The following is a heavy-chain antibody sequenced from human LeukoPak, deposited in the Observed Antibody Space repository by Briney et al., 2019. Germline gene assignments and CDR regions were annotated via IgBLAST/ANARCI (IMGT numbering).Heavy chain of an antibody. J-gene: IGHJ5*02. D-gene: IGHD3-3*01. CDR1: GYTFTSYY. CDR2: INPSGGST. V-gene: IGHV1-46*01. CDR3: ARDHPSITIFGVVTPKGSWFDP. Sequence: GASVKVSCKASGYTFTSYYMHWVRQAPGQGLEWMGIINPSGGSTIYAQKFQGRVTMTRDTSTSTVYMELSSLRSEDTAVYYCARDHPSITIFGVVTPKGSWFDPWGQGTLVTVSS.